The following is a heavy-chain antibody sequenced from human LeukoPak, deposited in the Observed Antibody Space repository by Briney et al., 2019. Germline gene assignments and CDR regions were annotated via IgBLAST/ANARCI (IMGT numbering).Heavy chain of an antibody. V-gene: IGHV3-7*03. CDR1: GFTFSRYW. CDR3: ARGARLQPMGEF. CDR2: INQDESAK. Sequence: QSGGSLRLSCAASGFTFSRYWMSWVRQAPGKGLEWVASINQDESAKFYVDSVRGRFTISRDNAKNSLFLQMNSLRVEDTALYYCARGARLQPMGEFWGQGTLVTVSS. J-gene: IGHJ4*02. D-gene: IGHD4-11*01.